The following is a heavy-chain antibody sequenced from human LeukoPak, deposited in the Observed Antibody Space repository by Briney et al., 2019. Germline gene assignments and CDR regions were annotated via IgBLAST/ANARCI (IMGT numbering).Heavy chain of an antibody. J-gene: IGHJ4*02. D-gene: IGHD3-9*01. Sequence: PGGSLRLSCAASGFTFSSYWMNWVRQAPGKGLEWVANIKQDGSEKYYVDSVKGRFTISRDNTKNSLYLQMNSLRAEDTAVYYCARAPYYDILTGYSDYWGQGTLVTVSS. CDR1: GFTFSSYW. CDR2: IKQDGSEK. CDR3: ARAPYYDILTGYSDY. V-gene: IGHV3-7*01.